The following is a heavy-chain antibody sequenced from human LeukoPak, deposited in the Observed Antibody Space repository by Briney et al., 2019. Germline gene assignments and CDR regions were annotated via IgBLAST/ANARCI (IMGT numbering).Heavy chain of an antibody. J-gene: IGHJ4*02. Sequence: GGSLRLSCAASGFPFSSTGMHWVRQAPGKGLEWVAVIWYDGSEKYYADSVKGRFTISRDNSKDTVYLQMTSLRGEDTAVYYCAKDYGTIGRGPIKTSFDYWGQGTPVTVSS. CDR2: IWYDGSEK. V-gene: IGHV3-33*06. D-gene: IGHD3-10*01. CDR1: GFPFSSTG. CDR3: AKDYGTIGRGPIKTSFDY.